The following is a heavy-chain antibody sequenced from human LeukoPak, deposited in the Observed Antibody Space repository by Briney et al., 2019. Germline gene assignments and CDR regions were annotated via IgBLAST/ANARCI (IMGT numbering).Heavy chain of an antibody. CDR1: GGSISSGGYY. Sequence: SETLSLTCTVSGGSISSGGYYWSWIRQHPVKGLEWIGFIYYSGSTSYNPSLKSRVTISVDTSKNQLSLRLTSATAADTAVYFCARGVLIGYCSTTSCPSYFDYWGQGTLVTVSS. V-gene: IGHV4-31*03. CDR2: IYYSGST. J-gene: IGHJ4*02. CDR3: ARGVLIGYCSTTSCPSYFDY. D-gene: IGHD2-2*01.